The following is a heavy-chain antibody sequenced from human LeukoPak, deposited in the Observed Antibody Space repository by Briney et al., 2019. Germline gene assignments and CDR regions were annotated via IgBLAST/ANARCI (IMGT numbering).Heavy chain of an antibody. CDR3: ARVRGGGSHITLFDY. Sequence: PSETLSLTCTVSGGSISSYYWSWIRQPPGKGLEWIGYIYYSGSTNYNPSLKSRVTISVDTSKNQFSLKLSSVTAADTAVYFCARVRGGGSHITLFDYWGQGTLVTVSS. CDR2: IYYSGST. J-gene: IGHJ4*02. V-gene: IGHV4-59*01. CDR1: GGSISSYY. D-gene: IGHD2-21*01.